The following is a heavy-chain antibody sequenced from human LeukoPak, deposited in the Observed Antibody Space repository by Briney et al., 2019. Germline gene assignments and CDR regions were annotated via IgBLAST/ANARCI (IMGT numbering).Heavy chain of an antibody. CDR1: GFTFSNYN. J-gene: IGHJ6*02. CDR3: VRDLVDYGSGSYFHFYGMDV. V-gene: IGHV3-13*04. D-gene: IGHD3-10*01. Sequence: GRSLRLSCAASGFTFSNYNMHWVRQATGEGLEWVSAIGTAGDTYYSGSVKGRFAISRENAKNSLYLQMNSLRAGDTAVYYSVRDLVDYGSGSYFHFYGMDVWGQGTTVTVSS. CDR2: IGTAGDT.